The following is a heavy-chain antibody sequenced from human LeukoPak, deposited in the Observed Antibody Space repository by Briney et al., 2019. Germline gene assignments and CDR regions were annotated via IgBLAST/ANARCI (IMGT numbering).Heavy chain of an antibody. D-gene: IGHD1-26*01. CDR2: ISAYNGNT. CDR3: ARGHLSGSYFLNFDY. Sequence: GASVKVSCKASGYTFTSYGISWVRQAPGQGLEWIGWISAYNGNTNYAQKLQGRVTMTTDTSTSTAYMELRSLRSDDTAVYYCARGHLSGSYFLNFDYWGQGTLVTVSS. J-gene: IGHJ4*02. V-gene: IGHV1-18*01. CDR1: GYTFTSYG.